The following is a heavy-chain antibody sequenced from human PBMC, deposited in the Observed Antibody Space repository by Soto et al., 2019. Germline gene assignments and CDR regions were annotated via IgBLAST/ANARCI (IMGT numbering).Heavy chain of an antibody. CDR3: AKDDGLWYLDL. CDR2: ISYDGSNI. J-gene: IGHJ2*01. CDR1: GFTFSSYG. V-gene: IGHV3-30*18. Sequence: VQLVESGGGVVQPGRSLRLSCAVSGFTFSSYGRHWVRQAPGKGLQWVAVISYDGSNIYYADSVKGRFTVSRDNSRNTLYLQMRSLRTEDSALYYCAKDDGLWYLDLWGRGTLVTVSS. D-gene: IGHD4-17*01.